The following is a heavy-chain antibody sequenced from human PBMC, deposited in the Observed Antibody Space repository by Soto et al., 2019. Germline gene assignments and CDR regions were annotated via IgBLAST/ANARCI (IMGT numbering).Heavy chain of an antibody. Sequence: SQTLSLTCAISGDSVSSNSASWNWIRQSPSRGLEWLGRTYYRSKWYNDYAVSVKSRITINPDTSKNQFSLQLNSVTPEDTAVYYCARAPFSSSSRKRYFQHWGQGTLVTVYS. D-gene: IGHD6-6*01. J-gene: IGHJ1*01. CDR3: ARAPFSSSSRKRYFQH. CDR2: TYYRSKWYN. CDR1: GDSVSSNSAS. V-gene: IGHV6-1*01.